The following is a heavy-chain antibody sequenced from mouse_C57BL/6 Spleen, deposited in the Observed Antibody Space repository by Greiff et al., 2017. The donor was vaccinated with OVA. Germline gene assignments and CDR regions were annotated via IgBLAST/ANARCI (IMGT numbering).Heavy chain of an antibody. J-gene: IGHJ2*01. D-gene: IGHD3-2*02. V-gene: IGHV5-6*02. CDR1: GFTFSNYG. CDR2: ISSGGSYT. Sequence: EVMLVESGGDLVKPGGSLKLSCAASGFTFSNYGMSWVRQTPDKRLEWVATISSGGSYTYYPDSVKGRFTFSRDNAKNTLYLQMSSLKSEDPARYCCARHAAQATFDYWGQGTTLTVSA. CDR3: ARHAAQATFDY.